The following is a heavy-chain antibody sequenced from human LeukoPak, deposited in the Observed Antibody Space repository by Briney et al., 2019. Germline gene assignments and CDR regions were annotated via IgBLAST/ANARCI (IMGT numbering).Heavy chain of an antibody. J-gene: IGHJ5*02. CDR1: GGTFSSYA. Sequence: ASVKVPCKASGGTFSSYAISWVRQAPGQGLEWMGWINSNSGVTNYAQKFQGRVTTTRDTSINTVYLEVTSLTSDDTAVYFCARARFCVAGTCSNAFDPWGQGTLVTVSS. D-gene: IGHD3-9*01. V-gene: IGHV1-2*02. CDR2: INSNSGVT. CDR3: ARARFCVAGTCSNAFDP.